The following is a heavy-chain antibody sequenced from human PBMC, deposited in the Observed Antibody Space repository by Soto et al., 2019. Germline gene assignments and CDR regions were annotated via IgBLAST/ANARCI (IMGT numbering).Heavy chain of an antibody. D-gene: IGHD3-10*01. V-gene: IGHV4-30-2*01. CDR1: GGSISSGGYS. J-gene: IGHJ4*02. Sequence: QLQLQESGSGLVKPSQTLSLTCAVSGGSISSGGYSWSWIRQPPGKGLEWIGYIYHSGSAYYNPSLKSRVTISVDRSKNQFSLYLSSVTAAYSAVYYCARDGSERYSYYFDYWGQGTLVTVSS. CDR3: ARDGSERYSYYFDY. CDR2: IYHSGSA.